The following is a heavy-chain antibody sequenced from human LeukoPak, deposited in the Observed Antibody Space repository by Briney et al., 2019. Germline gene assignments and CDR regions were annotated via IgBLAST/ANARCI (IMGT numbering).Heavy chain of an antibody. CDR2: IYPGDSDT. CDR3: ARRCSSSCFDS. V-gene: IGHV5-51*01. J-gene: IGHJ4*02. CDR1: GYSFISYW. D-gene: IGHD6-6*01. Sequence: GESLKISCKGSGYSFISYWIGWVRQMPGKGLEWMGMIYPGDSDTRYSPSFQGQVTISADRTISTAYLQWSSLKASDTAMYYCARRCSSSCFDSWGQRTLVTVSS.